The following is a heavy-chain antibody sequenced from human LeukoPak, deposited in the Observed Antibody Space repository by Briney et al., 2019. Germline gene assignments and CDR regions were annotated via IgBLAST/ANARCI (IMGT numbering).Heavy chain of an antibody. D-gene: IGHD6-19*01. Sequence: PSETLSLTCTVSGGSISSYYWSWIRQPPGKGLERIGYIYYTGSTNYNPSLKSRVTISVDTSKNQFSLKLTSVTAADTAVYYCAREIKWGAVALWGQGTLVTVSS. CDR1: GGSISSYY. V-gene: IGHV4-59*01. CDR2: IYYTGST. CDR3: AREIKWGAVAL. J-gene: IGHJ4*02.